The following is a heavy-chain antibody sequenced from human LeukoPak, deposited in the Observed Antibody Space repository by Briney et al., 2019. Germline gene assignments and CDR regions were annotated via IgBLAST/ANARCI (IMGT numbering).Heavy chain of an antibody. Sequence: PGGSLRLSCAASGFTFDDYAMHWVRQAPGRGLEWVSLISGDGGSTYYADSVKGRFTISRDNSKNSLYLQMNSLRTEDTALYYCAKDRGSGYSYGYYYYGMDVWGQGTTVTVSS. V-gene: IGHV3-43*02. CDR1: GFTFDDYA. CDR2: ISGDGGST. D-gene: IGHD5-18*01. J-gene: IGHJ6*02. CDR3: AKDRGSGYSYGYYYYGMDV.